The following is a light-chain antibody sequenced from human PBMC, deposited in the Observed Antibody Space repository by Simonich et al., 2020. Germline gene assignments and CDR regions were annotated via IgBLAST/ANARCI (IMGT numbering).Light chain of an antibody. CDR3: QQYYSYPQT. Sequence: AIRMTQSPSSLSASTGDRVTITCRASQGISSYLAWYQQKPWKAPKLLIYAASTLQSGVPSRFSGSGSGTDFTLTISCLHSEDFATYYCQQYYSYPQTFGQGTKVEIK. V-gene: IGKV1-8*01. J-gene: IGKJ1*01. CDR1: QGISSY. CDR2: AAS.